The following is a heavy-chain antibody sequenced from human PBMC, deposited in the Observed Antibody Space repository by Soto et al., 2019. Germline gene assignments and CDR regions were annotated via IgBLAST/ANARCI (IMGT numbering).Heavy chain of an antibody. D-gene: IGHD2-15*01. J-gene: IGHJ6*02. Sequence: SATLSHTSSASGCSSGSNSYSWFFIRKPPGKGLEWIGTLYSSRDTYYNPSLKSRVTISADTSQNQFSLDLTSVTATDTAVYFCARHPGYCSGGSCNGQYTLDVWGQGTTVT. CDR1: GCSSGSNSYS. CDR3: ARHPGYCSGGSCNGQYTLDV. CDR2: LYSSRDT. V-gene: IGHV4-39*01.